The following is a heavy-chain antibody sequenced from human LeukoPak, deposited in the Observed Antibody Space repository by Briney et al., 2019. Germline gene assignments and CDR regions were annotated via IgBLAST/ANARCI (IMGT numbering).Heavy chain of an antibody. CDR3: ARHSPIEPLTMVRGVIGP. J-gene: IGHJ5*02. Sequence: SETLSLTCTVSGGSISSYYWSWIRQPPGKGLEWIGYIYYSGSTNYNPSLKSRVTISVDTSKNQFSLKLSSVTAADTAVYYCARHSPIEPLTMVRGVIGPWGQGTLVTVSS. V-gene: IGHV4-59*01. CDR2: IYYSGST. D-gene: IGHD3-10*01. CDR1: GGSISSYY.